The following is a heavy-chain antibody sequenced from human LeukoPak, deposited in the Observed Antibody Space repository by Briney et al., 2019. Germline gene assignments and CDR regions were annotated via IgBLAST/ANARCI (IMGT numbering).Heavy chain of an antibody. D-gene: IGHD6-13*01. J-gene: IGHJ5*02. CDR3: ARGVFSSSWYIDWFDP. Sequence: SETLSLTCTVSGGSISSGDYYWSWIRQPPGKGLEWIGYIYYSGSTNYNPSLKSRVTISVDTSKNQFSLKLSSVTAADTAVYYCARGVFSSSWYIDWFDPWGQGTLVTVSS. CDR2: IYYSGST. CDR1: GGSISSGDYY. V-gene: IGHV4-61*08.